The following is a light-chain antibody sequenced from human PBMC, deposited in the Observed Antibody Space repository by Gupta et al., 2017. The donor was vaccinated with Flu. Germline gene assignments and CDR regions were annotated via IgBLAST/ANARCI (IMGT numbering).Light chain of an antibody. Sequence: QSALTQPRPVSGSPGQSVTISCTGTSSDVGGYNYVSWYQQHPGKDPKLMSYDVSKRPSGVPDRVSGSKSGKTDSLPISGLQAEDEADYYCCSDAGSYTVVFGGGTKLTVL. CDR1: SSDVGGYNY. V-gene: IGLV2-11*01. J-gene: IGLJ2*01. CDR2: DVS. CDR3: CSDAGSYTVV.